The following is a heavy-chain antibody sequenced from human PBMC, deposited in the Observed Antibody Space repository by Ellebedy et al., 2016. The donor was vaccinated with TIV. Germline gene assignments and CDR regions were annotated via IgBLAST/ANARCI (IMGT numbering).Heavy chain of an antibody. CDR1: GFSFSNYW. J-gene: IGHJ4*02. Sequence: GESLKISCAASGFSFSNYWMTWVRLAPGKGLEWVANMKQDGREEYYVDSVKGRFIISRDNAKNSLYLQMNSLRAKDTAVYYCAGGTSVAGTSLGFWGQGTLVTVSS. CDR3: AGGTSVAGTSLGF. V-gene: IGHV3-7*03. D-gene: IGHD6-19*01. CDR2: MKQDGREE.